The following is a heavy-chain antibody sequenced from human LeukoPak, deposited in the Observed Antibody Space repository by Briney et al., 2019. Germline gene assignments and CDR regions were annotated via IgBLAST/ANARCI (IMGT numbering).Heavy chain of an antibody. D-gene: IGHD3-22*01. Sequence: ASVKVSCKASGYTFTGYYMHWVRQAPGQGLEWMGWINPNSGGTNYAQKFQGRVTMTRDTSISTAYMELSRLRSDDTAVYYCARPYVYYDSSGYFHYWGQGTLVTVSS. CDR3: ARPYVYYDSSGYFHY. CDR2: INPNSGGT. CDR1: GYTFTGYY. V-gene: IGHV1-2*02. J-gene: IGHJ4*02.